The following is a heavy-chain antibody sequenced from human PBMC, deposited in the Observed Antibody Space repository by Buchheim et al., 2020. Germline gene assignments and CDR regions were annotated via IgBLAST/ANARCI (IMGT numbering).Heavy chain of an antibody. J-gene: IGHJ4*02. V-gene: IGHV1-2*04. Sequence: QVQLVQSGAEVKKPGASVKVSCKASGYTFTGYYMHWVRQAPGQGLEWMGWINPNSGGTNYAQKVQGWVTMNRDTSISTAYMELSRLRSDETAVYYCARGSRGILTGYYISDFDYWGQGTL. D-gene: IGHD3-9*01. CDR2: INPNSGGT. CDR1: GYTFTGYY. CDR3: ARGSRGILTGYYISDFDY.